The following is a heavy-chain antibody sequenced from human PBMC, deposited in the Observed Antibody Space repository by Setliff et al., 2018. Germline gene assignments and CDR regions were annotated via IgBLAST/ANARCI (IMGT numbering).Heavy chain of an antibody. CDR1: GYTFSNYG. Sequence: GASVKVSCKTSGYTFSNYGVSWVRQAPGQGLEWMGWISGYDGNTKYAQNLHGRVTMTTDISTSTAYMELGGLTTDDTAVYYCARVESMVRGKNILRHFDYWGQGIQVTVSS. CDR3: ARVESMVRGKNILRHFDY. CDR2: ISGYDGNT. V-gene: IGHV1-18*01. D-gene: IGHD3-10*01. J-gene: IGHJ4*02.